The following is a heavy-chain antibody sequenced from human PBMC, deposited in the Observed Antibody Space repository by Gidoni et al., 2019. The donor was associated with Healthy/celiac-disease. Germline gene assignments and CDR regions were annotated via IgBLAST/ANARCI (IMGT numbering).Heavy chain of an antibody. D-gene: IGHD6-13*01. Sequence: QVQLQESGPGLVKPSETLSLTCTVSGGSICSYYWSWIRQPPGKGLEWIGYIYYSGSTNYNPSLKSRVTISVDTSKNQFSLKLSSVTAADTAVYYCARWYIAAAGKDYYYGMDVWGQGTTVTVSS. CDR3: ARWYIAAAGKDYYYGMDV. CDR2: IYYSGST. V-gene: IGHV4-59*01. J-gene: IGHJ6*02. CDR1: GGSICSYY.